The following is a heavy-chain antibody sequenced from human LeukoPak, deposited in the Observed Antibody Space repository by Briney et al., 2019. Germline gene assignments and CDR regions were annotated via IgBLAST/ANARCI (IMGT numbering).Heavy chain of an antibody. Sequence: ASVKVSCKASGYTFTGYYVHWVRQAPGQGLEWMGIINPSGGSTSYAQKFQGRVTMTRDTSTSTVYMELSSLRSEDTAVYYCARGLPYDSSGYSPDYWGQGTLVTVSS. J-gene: IGHJ4*02. V-gene: IGHV1-46*01. CDR3: ARGLPYDSSGYSPDY. CDR2: INPSGGST. D-gene: IGHD3-22*01. CDR1: GYTFTGYY.